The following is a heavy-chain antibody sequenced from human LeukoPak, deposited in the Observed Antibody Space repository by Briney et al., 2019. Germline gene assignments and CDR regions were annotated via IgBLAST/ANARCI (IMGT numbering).Heavy chain of an antibody. CDR3: AREGSDYDFWSGYYDY. V-gene: IGHV4-34*01. J-gene: IGHJ4*02. CDR1: GGSFSGYY. D-gene: IGHD3-3*01. CDR2: INHSGST. Sequence: SETLSLICAVYGGSFSGYYWSWIRQPPGKGLEWIGEINHSGSTNYNPSLKSRVTISVDTSKNQFSLKLSSVTAADTAVYYCAREGSDYDFWSGYYDYWGQGTLVTVSS.